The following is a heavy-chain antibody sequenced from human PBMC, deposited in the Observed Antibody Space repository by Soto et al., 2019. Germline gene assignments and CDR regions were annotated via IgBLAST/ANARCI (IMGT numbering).Heavy chain of an antibody. CDR2: ISVFTGNT. Sequence: ASVKVYCKTAGYTFTSYGVSWVRQALGQGLEWMGWISVFTGNTNYAQKFQGRVTLTADISTSTAYMELRSLRSDDTAVYYCAKGWGASGWYPFDYWGQGTLVTVSS. CDR1: GYTFTSYG. J-gene: IGHJ4*02. CDR3: AKGWGASGWYPFDY. V-gene: IGHV1-18*01. D-gene: IGHD6-13*01.